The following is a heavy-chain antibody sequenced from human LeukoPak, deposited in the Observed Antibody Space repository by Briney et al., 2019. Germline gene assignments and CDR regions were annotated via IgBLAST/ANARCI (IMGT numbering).Heavy chain of an antibody. CDR2: IIPIFGTA. Sequence: GASVKVSCKASGGTFSSYAISWVRRAPGQGLEWMEGIIPIFGTANYAQKFQGRVTITTDESTSTAYMELSSLRSEDTAVYYCARSRPDDILTGSFDYWGQGTLVTVSS. J-gene: IGHJ4*02. V-gene: IGHV1-69*05. CDR1: GGTFSSYA. D-gene: IGHD3-9*01. CDR3: ARSRPDDILTGSFDY.